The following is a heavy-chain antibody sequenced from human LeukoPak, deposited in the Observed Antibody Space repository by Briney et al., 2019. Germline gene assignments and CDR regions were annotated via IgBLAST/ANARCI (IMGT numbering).Heavy chain of an antibody. Sequence: GGSLRLSCAASGFTFSSYAMSWVRQAPGKGLEWVSAISGSGGSTYYADSVKGRFTITRDNSKNTLYLQMNSLRAEDTAVYYCATRGPSIAAAGSDYWGQGTLVTVSS. CDR1: GFTFSSYA. CDR2: ISGSGGST. J-gene: IGHJ4*02. V-gene: IGHV3-23*01. D-gene: IGHD6-13*01. CDR3: ATRGPSIAAAGSDY.